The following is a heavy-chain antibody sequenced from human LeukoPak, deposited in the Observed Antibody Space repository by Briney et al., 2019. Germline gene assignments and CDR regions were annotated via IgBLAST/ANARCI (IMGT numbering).Heavy chain of an antibody. J-gene: IGHJ3*02. CDR3: ARGGPSSSGYAGDGFDI. CDR1: GDYMSSYY. Sequence: PSETLSLTCSVSGDYMSSYYWSWIRQPPGKGLEWIGYIYYNGNTNYNPSLKNRVTMTVDRSKNEFSLKLNSVTAADTAVYFCARGGPSSSGYAGDGFDIWGQGTMVTVSS. D-gene: IGHD3-22*01. V-gene: IGHV4-59*01. CDR2: IYYNGNT.